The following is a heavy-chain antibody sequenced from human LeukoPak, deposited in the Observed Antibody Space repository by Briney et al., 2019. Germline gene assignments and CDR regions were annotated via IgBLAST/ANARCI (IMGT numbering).Heavy chain of an antibody. J-gene: IGHJ4*02. CDR2: INHSGYT. CDR3: TRMTTGHDY. Sequence: SETPSLTCAVSGVSLNDYYWSWVRQTPGKGLEWIGEINHSGYTNDSPSLKSRVTISIDTSRKQFSLNLRSVTVADTGIYYCTRMTTGHDYWGQGTLVTVSS. CDR1: GVSLNDYY. D-gene: IGHD4-17*01. V-gene: IGHV4-34*01.